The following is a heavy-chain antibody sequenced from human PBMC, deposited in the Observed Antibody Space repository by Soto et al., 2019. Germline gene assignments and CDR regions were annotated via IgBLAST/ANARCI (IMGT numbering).Heavy chain of an antibody. CDR1: GFTFDDYA. Sequence: VQLVESGGGLVQPGRSLRLSCAASGFTFDDYAMHWVRQAPGKGLEGVSGISWNSGSIGYADSVKGRFTISRDNAKNSLYLQMNSLRAEDTALYYCAKDAYNWNPQAGWFDPWGQGTLVTVSS. J-gene: IGHJ5*02. V-gene: IGHV3-9*01. CDR2: ISWNSGSI. D-gene: IGHD1-20*01. CDR3: AKDAYNWNPQAGWFDP.